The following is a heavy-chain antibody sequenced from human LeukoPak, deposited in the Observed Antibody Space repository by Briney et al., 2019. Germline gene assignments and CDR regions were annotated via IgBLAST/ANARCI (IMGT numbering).Heavy chain of an antibody. Sequence: PGGSLRLSCAASGFTVSSYGMHWVRQAPGKGLEWGAFIRYDGSNKYYADSVKGRFTISRDNSKNTLYLQMKSLRAEDTAVYYCAKGGGYEAQYYYYYLDVWGKGTTVTISS. V-gene: IGHV3-30*02. CDR2: IRYDGSNK. CDR1: GFTVSSYG. D-gene: IGHD5-12*01. J-gene: IGHJ6*03. CDR3: AKGGGYEAQYYYYYLDV.